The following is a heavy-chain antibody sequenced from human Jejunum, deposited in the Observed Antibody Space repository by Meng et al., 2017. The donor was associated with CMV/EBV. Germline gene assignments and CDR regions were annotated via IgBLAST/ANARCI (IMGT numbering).Heavy chain of an antibody. J-gene: IGHJ4*02. CDR3: VRDGTWGH. CDR1: GDEASSNSAT. CDR2: TYYRSKWYD. Sequence: AILGDEASSNSATWNWIRQSPSRGLEWLGRTYYRSKWYDDYATSVKGRITINADTAKNQFSLHLNSVTPEDTAVYYCVRDGTWGHWGQGTLVTVSS. D-gene: IGHD3-16*01. V-gene: IGHV6-1*01.